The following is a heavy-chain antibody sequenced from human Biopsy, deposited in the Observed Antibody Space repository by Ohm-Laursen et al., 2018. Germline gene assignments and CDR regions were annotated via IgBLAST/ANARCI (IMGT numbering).Heavy chain of an antibody. V-gene: IGHV3-30*18. CDR3: AKDLRNNNWSIEE. CDR2: ISDDGRNK. CDR1: GFSFSTSG. Sequence: SLRLSCSASGFSFSTSGMHWVRQAPGKGLEWVAVISDDGRNKYYVDSVKGRFIISRDNSKNTLFLQMNNLRAEDTAVFYCAKDLRNNNWSIEEWGQGTLVTVSS. J-gene: IGHJ4*02. D-gene: IGHD1-20*01.